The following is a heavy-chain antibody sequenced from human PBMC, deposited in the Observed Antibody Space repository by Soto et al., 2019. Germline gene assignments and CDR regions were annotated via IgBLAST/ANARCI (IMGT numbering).Heavy chain of an antibody. CDR2: IIPIFGTA. V-gene: IGHV1-69*06. D-gene: IGHD6-13*01. CDR3: ATSYSSSWYYFDY. Sequence: SVKVSCKASGGTFSSYAISWVRQAPGQGLEWMGGIIPIFGTANYAQKFQGRVTMTEDTSTDTAYMELSSLRSEDTAVYYCATSYSSSWYYFDYWGQGTLVTVSS. CDR1: GGTFSSYA. J-gene: IGHJ4*02.